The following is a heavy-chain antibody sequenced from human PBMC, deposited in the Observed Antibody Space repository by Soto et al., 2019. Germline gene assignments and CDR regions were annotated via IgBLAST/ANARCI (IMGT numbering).Heavy chain of an antibody. CDR1: GYSFTSYW. CDR2: IYPGDSDT. CDR3: ARLVCSSTSCYTGSDYYYGMDV. J-gene: IGHJ6*02. V-gene: IGHV5-51*01. Sequence: PGESLKISCKGSGYSFTSYWIGWVRQMPGKGLEWMGIIYPGDSDTNYSPSFQGHVTISADKSISTAYLQWSSLKASDTAMYYCARLVCSSTSCYTGSDYYYGMDVWGQGTTVTVSS. D-gene: IGHD2-2*02.